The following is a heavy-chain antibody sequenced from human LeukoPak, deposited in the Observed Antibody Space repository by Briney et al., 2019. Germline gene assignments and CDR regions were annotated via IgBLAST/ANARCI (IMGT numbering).Heavy chain of an antibody. Sequence: GGSLRLSCAASGFTFSHYWMTWVRQAPGKGLEWVAQINQDGSEEYYMDSVKARFTISRDNAKNSVFLQMNSLRAEDTAVYYCVRDGGVSGYDLLDYWGEGTLVTVSS. CDR3: VRDGGVSGYDLLDY. J-gene: IGHJ4*02. CDR1: GFTFSHYW. D-gene: IGHD5-12*01. CDR2: INQDGSEE. V-gene: IGHV3-7*01.